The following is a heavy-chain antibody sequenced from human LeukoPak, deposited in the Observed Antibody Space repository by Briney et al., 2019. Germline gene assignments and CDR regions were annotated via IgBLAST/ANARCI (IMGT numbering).Heavy chain of an antibody. V-gene: IGHV4-4*02. Sequence: SETLSLTCAISGGSISSNNWWSWVRQPPGKGLEWIGSIYYSGSTYYNPSLKSRVTISVDTSKKQFSLKLSAVTAADTAVYYCASVRRGFGESSKYYSYYYMDVWGNGTTVTISS. CDR2: IYYSGST. D-gene: IGHD3-10*01. J-gene: IGHJ6*03. CDR1: GGSISSNNW. CDR3: ASVRRGFGESSKYYSYYYMDV.